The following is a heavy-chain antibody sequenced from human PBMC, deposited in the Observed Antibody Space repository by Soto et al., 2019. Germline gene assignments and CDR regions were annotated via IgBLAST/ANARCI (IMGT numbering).Heavy chain of an antibody. D-gene: IGHD5-18*01. J-gene: IGHJ6*02. CDR2: IWYDGSNK. CDR1: GFTFSSYG. V-gene: IGHV3-33*01. CDR3: ARDQGYVPAADYYYYGMDV. Sequence: PGGSLRLSCAASGFTFSSYGMHWVRQAPGKGLEWVAVIWYDGSNKYYADSVKGRFTISGDNSKNTLYLQMNSLRAEDTAVYYCARDQGYVPAADYYYYGMDVWGQGTTVTVSS.